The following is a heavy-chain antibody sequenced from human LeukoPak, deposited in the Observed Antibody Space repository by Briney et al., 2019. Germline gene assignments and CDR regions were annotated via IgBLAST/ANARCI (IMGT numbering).Heavy chain of an antibody. CDR1: GYTFTGYY. CDR2: INPNSGGT. Sequence: ASVKVSCKASGYTFTGYYMHWVRQAPGQGLEWMGWINPNSGGTNYAQKFQGRVTMTRGTSISTAYMELSRLRSDDTAVYYCARDAGSNYYYYYMDVWGKGTTVTVSS. CDR3: ARDAGSNYYYYYMDV. V-gene: IGHV1-2*02. D-gene: IGHD6-25*01. J-gene: IGHJ6*03.